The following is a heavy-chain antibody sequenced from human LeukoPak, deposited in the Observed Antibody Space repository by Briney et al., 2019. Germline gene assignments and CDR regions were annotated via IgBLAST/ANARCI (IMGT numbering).Heavy chain of an antibody. CDR1: GYTFTDYY. CDR3: ARDRIAAAGDSDY. CDR2: INPNSGGT. J-gene: IGHJ4*02. Sequence: ASVKVSCKASGYTFTDYYMHWVRQAPGQGLEWMGWINPNSGGTYYAQKLQGSVTMTRDTSISTAYMELSRLRSDDTAVYYCARDRIAAAGDSDYWGQGTLVTVSS. V-gene: IGHV1-2*02. D-gene: IGHD6-13*01.